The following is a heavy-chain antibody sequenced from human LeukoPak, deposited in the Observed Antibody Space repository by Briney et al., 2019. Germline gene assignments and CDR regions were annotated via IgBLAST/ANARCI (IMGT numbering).Heavy chain of an antibody. CDR2: IKEDGSEK. CDR1: GFTFSSYW. J-gene: IGHJ5*02. D-gene: IGHD6-19*01. V-gene: IGHV3-7*01. Sequence: GGSLRPSCEASGFTFSSYWMSWVRQAPGKGLEWVGNIKEDGSEKYYVDSVKGPFTISRDNAKTSLSLQMNSLRAEDTAVYYCAREMAMAVAGISWFDPWGQGTLVTVSS. CDR3: AREMAMAVAGISWFDP.